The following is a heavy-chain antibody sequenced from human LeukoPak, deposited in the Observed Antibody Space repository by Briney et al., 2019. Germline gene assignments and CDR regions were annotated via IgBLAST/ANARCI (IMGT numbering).Heavy chain of an antibody. Sequence: GRSLRLFCAASGFTFSNYAMHWVRQAPGKGLEWVAVISYDGSNKYYADSVKGRSTISRDNSKNTLYLQMNSLRGDDTAVYYCARSHTATYYYNMDVWGQGTTVTVSS. V-gene: IGHV3-30-3*01. CDR1: GFTFSNYA. CDR2: ISYDGSNK. D-gene: IGHD5-18*01. J-gene: IGHJ6*02. CDR3: ARSHTATYYYNMDV.